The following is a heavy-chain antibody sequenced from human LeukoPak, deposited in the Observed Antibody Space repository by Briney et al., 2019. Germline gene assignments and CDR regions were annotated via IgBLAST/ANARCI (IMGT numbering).Heavy chain of an antibody. CDR3: ARVRPETDAFDI. Sequence: ASVKVSCKASGYTFSGFYIHWVRQAPGQGLEWMGWINPNSGGTNYAQKFQGRVTMTRDTSISTAYMELSRLRSDDTAVYYCARVRPETDAFDIWGQGTMVTVSS. J-gene: IGHJ3*02. CDR1: GYTFSGFY. CDR2: INPNSGGT. V-gene: IGHV1-2*02.